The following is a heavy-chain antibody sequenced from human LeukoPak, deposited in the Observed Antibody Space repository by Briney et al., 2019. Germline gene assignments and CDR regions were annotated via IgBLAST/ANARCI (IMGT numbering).Heavy chain of an antibody. Sequence: PGGSLGLSCAASGFTFSSYGMHWVRQAPGKGLEWVAVISYDGSNKYYADSVKGRFTVSRDNSKNTLYLQMNSLRAEDTAVYYCAKSLWFGELLYWGQGTLVTVSS. CDR2: ISYDGSNK. CDR1: GFTFSSYG. V-gene: IGHV3-30*18. J-gene: IGHJ4*02. D-gene: IGHD3-10*01. CDR3: AKSLWFGELLY.